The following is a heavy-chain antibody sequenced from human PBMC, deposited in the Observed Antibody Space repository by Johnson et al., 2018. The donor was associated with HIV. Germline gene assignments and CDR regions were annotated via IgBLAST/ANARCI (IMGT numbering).Heavy chain of an antibody. CDR1: GFPFSSYA. CDR2: IGGSGAGT. D-gene: IGHD3-22*01. J-gene: IGHJ3*02. CDR3: ARDDDYYDSSGPGAFDI. Sequence: EVQLVESGGGLVQPGGSLRLSCAASGFPFSSYAMTWVRQATGKGLEWVSTIGGSGAGTFYADSVRGRFTVSRDNSKDTLYLQMNSLRAEDTAVYYCARDDDYYDSSGPGAFDIWGQGTMVTVSS. V-gene: IGHV3-23*04.